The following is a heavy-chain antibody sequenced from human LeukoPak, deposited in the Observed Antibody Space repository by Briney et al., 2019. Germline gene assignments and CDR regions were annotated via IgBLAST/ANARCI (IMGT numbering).Heavy chain of an antibody. Sequence: GGSLRLSCAASGLTVRSNYMGWVRQAPGKGLEWVSVIHSGGNTYYADSVKGRFTISRDNSRNTMDLQMNSLRAEDTAVYYCARCDSSGWNGIDYWGQGTLVTVSS. V-gene: IGHV3-53*01. CDR3: ARCDSSGWNGIDY. D-gene: IGHD6-19*01. CDR2: IHSGGNT. J-gene: IGHJ4*02. CDR1: GLTVRSNY.